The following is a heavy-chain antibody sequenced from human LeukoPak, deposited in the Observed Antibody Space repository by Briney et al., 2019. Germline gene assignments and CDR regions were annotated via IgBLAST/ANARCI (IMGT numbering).Heavy chain of an antibody. Sequence: SETLSLTCAVYGGSFSGYYWSWIRQPPVKGLEWIGEINHSGNTNYNPSLKSRVIISVDTSKKQFSLKLSSVTAADTAVYYCARAPDYYDSSGYGGPFDYWGQGSLVTVSS. CDR3: ARAPDYYDSSGYGGPFDY. CDR1: GGSFSGYY. CDR2: INHSGNT. V-gene: IGHV4-34*01. D-gene: IGHD3-22*01. J-gene: IGHJ4*02.